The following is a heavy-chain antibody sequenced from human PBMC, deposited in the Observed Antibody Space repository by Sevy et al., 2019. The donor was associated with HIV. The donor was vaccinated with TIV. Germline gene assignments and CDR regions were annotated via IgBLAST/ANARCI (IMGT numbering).Heavy chain of an antibody. CDR1: GYTFTSYY. D-gene: IGHD6-19*01. V-gene: IGHV1-46*01. CDR2: INPRGGST. CDR3: AREGGKQWLVLGPVTYGMDV. J-gene: IGHJ6*02. Sequence: ASVKVSCKASGYTFTSYYMHWVRQAPGQGLEWMGIINPRGGSTSYAQKFQGRVTMTRDTSTSTVYMELSSLGSEDTAGYYCAREGGKQWLVLGPVTYGMDVWGQGTTVTVSS.